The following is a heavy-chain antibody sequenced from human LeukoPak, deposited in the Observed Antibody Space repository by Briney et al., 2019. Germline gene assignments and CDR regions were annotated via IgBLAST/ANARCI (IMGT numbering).Heavy chain of an antibody. CDR2: IREKGGSYIT. CDR1: RFTFRDYY. D-gene: IGHD3-22*01. V-gene: IGHV3-72*01. Sequence: GGSLRLSCAASRFTFRDYYMDWVRQTPGKGLEWAARIREKGGSYITEYATSVIGSFTISRDDSKNSLYLEMNSLKIEDTAVYHCGRKGGSSYYPFDYWGQGNLVTVSS. J-gene: IGHJ4*02. CDR3: GRKGGSSYYPFDY.